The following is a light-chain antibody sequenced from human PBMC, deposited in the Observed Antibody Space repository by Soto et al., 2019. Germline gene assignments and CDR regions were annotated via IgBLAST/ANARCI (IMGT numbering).Light chain of an antibody. J-gene: IGKJ4*01. V-gene: IGKV3-20*01. CDR3: NHYQSSFT. Sequence: EIGLTQAPGTLSLSPGEGATLSCRASQSVSSSSLTSYQQKRGQAPRLLIYGASTRATGIPDRFSGSGSGTDFTLTISRLEPEDVAVYYCNHYQSSFTVGGATKVEIK. CDR2: GAS. CDR1: QSVSSSS.